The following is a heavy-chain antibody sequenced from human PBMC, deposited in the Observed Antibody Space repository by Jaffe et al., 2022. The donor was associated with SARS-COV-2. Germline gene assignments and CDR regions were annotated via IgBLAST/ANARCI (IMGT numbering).Heavy chain of an antibody. CDR3: ARSSCYYGSGSYCYFDY. V-gene: IGHV3-7*01. CDR2: IEQDGSEK. CDR1: GFTFSSYW. J-gene: IGHJ4*02. Sequence: EVQLVQSGGGLVQPGGSLRLSCAASGFTFSSYWMSWVRQAPGKGLEWVANIEQDGSEKYYVDSVKGRFTISRDNAKHSLSLQMNSLRAEDTAVYYCARSSCYYGSGSYCYFDYWGQGTLVTVSS. D-gene: IGHD3-10*01.